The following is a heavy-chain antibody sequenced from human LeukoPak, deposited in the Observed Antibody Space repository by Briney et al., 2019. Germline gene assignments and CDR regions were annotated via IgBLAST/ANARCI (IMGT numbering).Heavy chain of an antibody. CDR1: GFTQNA. D-gene: IGHD6-13*01. CDR3: ASGRRSGRQQLNNY. J-gene: IGHJ4*02. CDR2: ISRSGGNS. V-gene: IGHV3-23*01. Sequence: PGGSLRLSCEASGFTQNAMGWVRQAPGKGLEWVASISRSGGNSHYADSVKGRFTISRDNSKNTLYLQMNSLRAEDTAVYYCASGRRSGRQQLNNYWGQGTLVTVSS.